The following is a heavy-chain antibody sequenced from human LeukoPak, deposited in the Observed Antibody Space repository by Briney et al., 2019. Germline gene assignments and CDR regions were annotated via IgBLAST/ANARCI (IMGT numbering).Heavy chain of an antibody. V-gene: IGHV3-64*01. CDR1: GFTFSSYA. Sequence: PGGSLRLSCAASGFTFSSYAMHWVRQAPGKGLEYVSATSSNGGSTYYANSVKGRFTISRDNSKNTLYLQMGSLRAEDMAVYYCASFGMYSGSYDSWGQETLVTVSS. D-gene: IGHD1-26*01. CDR3: ASFGMYSGSYDS. CDR2: TSSNGGST. J-gene: IGHJ4*02.